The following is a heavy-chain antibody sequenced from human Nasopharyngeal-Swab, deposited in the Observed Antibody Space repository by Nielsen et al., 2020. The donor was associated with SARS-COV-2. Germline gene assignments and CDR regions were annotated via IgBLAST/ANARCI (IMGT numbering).Heavy chain of an antibody. D-gene: IGHD6-13*01. CDR2: TSYDGSNK. Sequence: VRQAPGKGLEWVAVTSYDGSNKYYADSVKGRFTISRDNSKNTLYLQMNSLRAEDTAVYYCARDLSIAAASIWGQGTLVTVSS. J-gene: IGHJ4*02. CDR3: ARDLSIAAASI. V-gene: IGHV3-30-3*01.